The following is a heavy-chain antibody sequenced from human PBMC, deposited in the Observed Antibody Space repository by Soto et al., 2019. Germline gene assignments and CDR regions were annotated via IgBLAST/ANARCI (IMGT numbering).Heavy chain of an antibody. CDR1: GFTVSSNY. CDR2: IYSGGST. V-gene: IGHV3-53*05. Sequence: LRLSCAASGFTVSSNYMSWVRQAPGKGLEWVSVIYSGGSTYYADSVKGRFTISRDNSKNTLYLQMNSLRAEDTAVYHCARDGGRYSYGSLLVNPPDVWGQGTTVTVSS. D-gene: IGHD5-18*01. J-gene: IGHJ6*02. CDR3: ARDGGRYSYGSLLVNPPDV.